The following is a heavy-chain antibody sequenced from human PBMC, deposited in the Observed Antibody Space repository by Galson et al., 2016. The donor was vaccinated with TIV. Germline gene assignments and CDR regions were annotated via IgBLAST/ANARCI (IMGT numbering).Heavy chain of an antibody. CDR1: GFTISNAW. CDR3: ARDRGDYYYFES. J-gene: IGHJ4*02. D-gene: IGHD2-21*01. CDR2: IRKDGSKT. V-gene: IGHV3-30*02. Sequence: SLRLSCAASGFTISNAWMSWVRQVPGKGLEWVAYIRKDGSKTYFGDSVRGRLTISRDSSTNTLHLQLNSLRVEDTAIYYCARDRGDYYYFESWGRGTLVTVSS.